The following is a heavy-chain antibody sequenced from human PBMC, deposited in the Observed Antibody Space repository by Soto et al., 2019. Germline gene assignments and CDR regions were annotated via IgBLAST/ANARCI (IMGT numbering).Heavy chain of an antibody. Sequence: EVQLVESAGGLVKPGGSLRLSCAASGFTFANAWMSWVRQAPGKGLEWVGRVKSNSDGGTTDYAAPVKGRFTISRDDSKNTLYLQMNSLEIEDTAIYYCNTCSRGNCYGPVDAWGKGAAVTVSS. V-gene: IGHV3-15*01. J-gene: IGHJ6*04. CDR2: VKSNSDGGTT. CDR1: GFTFANAW. CDR3: NTCSRGNCYGPVDA. D-gene: IGHD2-15*01.